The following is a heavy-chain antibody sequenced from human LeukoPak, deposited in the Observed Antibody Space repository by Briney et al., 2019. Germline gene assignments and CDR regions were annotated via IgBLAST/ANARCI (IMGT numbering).Heavy chain of an antibody. D-gene: IGHD6-13*01. Sequence: GGSLRLSCAASGFTFSNYRLHWVRQAPGKGLVWVSRISSDGSSTSYADSVKGRFSISRGNAKNTLYLQMNSLRAEDTAVYYCARDALGLSYWGQGTLVTVSS. V-gene: IGHV3-74*01. CDR2: ISSDGSST. CDR3: ARDALGLSY. J-gene: IGHJ4*02. CDR1: GFTFSNYR.